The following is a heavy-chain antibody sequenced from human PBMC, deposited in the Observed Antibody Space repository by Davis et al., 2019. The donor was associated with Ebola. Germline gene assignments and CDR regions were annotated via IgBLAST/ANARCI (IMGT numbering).Heavy chain of an antibody. D-gene: IGHD3-10*01. V-gene: IGHV1-8*01. CDR3: ARGITMVRENNWFDP. CDR1: GYTFTSYD. Sequence: ASVKVSCKASGYTFTSYDINWVRQAPGQGLEWMGWMNPNSGNTGYAQKFQGRVTITRDTSTSTAYMELRSLRSDDTAVYYCARGITMVRENNWFDPWGQGTLVTVSS. J-gene: IGHJ5*02. CDR2: MNPNSGNT.